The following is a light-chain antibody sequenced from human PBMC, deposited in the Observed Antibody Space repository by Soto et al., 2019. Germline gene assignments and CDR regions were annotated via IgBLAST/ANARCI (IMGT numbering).Light chain of an antibody. CDR2: GAS. V-gene: IGKV3-11*01. Sequence: EIVLTQSPATLSLSPGERATLSCRASKILSKSLVWYQQKPGQAPRLLIDGASNRATGIPARFSGSGSGIDFTLTISRLEPEDFAVYFCQQRSRWPLTFGGRTKLEIK. CDR3: QQRSRWPLT. J-gene: IGKJ4*02. CDR1: KILSKS.